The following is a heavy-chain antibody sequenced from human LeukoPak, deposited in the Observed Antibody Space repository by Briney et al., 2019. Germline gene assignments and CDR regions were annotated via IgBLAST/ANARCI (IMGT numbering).Heavy chain of an antibody. V-gene: IGHV4-34*01. J-gene: IGHJ3*02. Sequence: KTSETLSLTCAVYGGSFSGYYWSWIRQPPGKGLEWLGEINHSGSTNYNPSLKSRFTISVDTSKNQFSLKLSSVTAADTAVYYSARCPGIAAAGPDAFDIWGQGTMVTVSS. CDR3: ARCPGIAAAGPDAFDI. D-gene: IGHD6-13*01. CDR2: INHSGST. CDR1: GGSFSGYY.